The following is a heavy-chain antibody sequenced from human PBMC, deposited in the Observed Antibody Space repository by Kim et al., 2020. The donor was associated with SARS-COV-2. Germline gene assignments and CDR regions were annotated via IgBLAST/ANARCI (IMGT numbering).Heavy chain of an antibody. CDR1: GFTFSSYG. CDR3: AKGSPHPGYYDFWSGYSNRGYYGMDV. J-gene: IGHJ6*02. D-gene: IGHD3-3*01. V-gene: IGHV3-30*18. Sequence: GGSLRLSCAASGFTFSSYGMHWVRQAPGKGLEWVAVISYDGSNKYYADSVKGRFTISRDNSKNTLYLQMNSLRAEDTAVYYCAKGSPHPGYYDFWSGYSNRGYYGMDVWGQGTTVTVSS. CDR2: ISYDGSNK.